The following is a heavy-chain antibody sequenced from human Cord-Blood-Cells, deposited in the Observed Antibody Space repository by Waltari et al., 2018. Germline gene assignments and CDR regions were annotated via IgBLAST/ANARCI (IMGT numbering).Heavy chain of an antibody. J-gene: IGHJ4*02. V-gene: IGHV3-30-3*01. Sequence: QVQLVESGGGVVQPGRSLRLSCAASGFTFSSSAMHWVRQAPGKGLEWVAVISYDGSNKYYADSVKGRFTISRDNSKNTLYLQMNSLRAEDTAVYYCARVAFVDYWGQGTLVTVSS. CDR3: ARVAFVDY. D-gene: IGHD3-16*01. CDR2: ISYDGSNK. CDR1: GFTFSSSA.